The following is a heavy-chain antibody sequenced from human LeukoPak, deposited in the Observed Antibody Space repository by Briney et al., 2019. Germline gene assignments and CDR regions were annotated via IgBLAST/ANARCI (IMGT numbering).Heavy chain of an antibody. CDR2: ISWNSGSI. Sequence: GGSLRLSCAASGFTFDDYAMHWVRQAPGKGLEWVSGISWNSGSIGYADSVRGRFTISRDNAKNSLYLRMNSLRAEDTALYYCAKDSRGYSYGFGFDYWGQGTLVTVSS. J-gene: IGHJ4*02. V-gene: IGHV3-9*01. CDR3: AKDSRGYSYGFGFDY. CDR1: GFTFDDYA. D-gene: IGHD5-18*01.